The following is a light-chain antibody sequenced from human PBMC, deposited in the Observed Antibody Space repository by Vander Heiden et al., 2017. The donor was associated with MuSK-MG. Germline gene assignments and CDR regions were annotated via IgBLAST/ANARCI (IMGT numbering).Light chain of an antibody. CDR1: QSILYSANNRDY. CDR3: QQYYSTPRT. Sequence: DIVMTQSPDSLAVSLGERATINCKSSQSILYSANNRDYLAWYQQRPGQPPKLLITWASTRGSGVPDRFSGSGSGTDFTLTISSLQAEDVAVYYCQQYYSTPRTFGGGTKVQIK. V-gene: IGKV4-1*01. CDR2: WAS. J-gene: IGKJ4*02.